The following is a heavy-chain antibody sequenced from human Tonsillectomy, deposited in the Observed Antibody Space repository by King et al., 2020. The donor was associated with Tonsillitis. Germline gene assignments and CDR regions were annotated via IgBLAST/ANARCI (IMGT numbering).Heavy chain of an antibody. CDR2: VNYSGNT. CDR3: ARPGGGSSSSSYFDF. J-gene: IGHJ4*02. CDR1: GGSIGTYY. D-gene: IGHD6-6*01. Sequence: VQLQESGPGLLKSSETLSLTCTVSGGSIGTYYWSWIRQSHGKGLEWIGYVNYSGNTNYNPSLQSRVTMSVDTSKNQFSLLLTSVTAADTAVYYCARPGGGSSSSSYFDFWGRGALVTVSP. V-gene: IGHV4-59*08.